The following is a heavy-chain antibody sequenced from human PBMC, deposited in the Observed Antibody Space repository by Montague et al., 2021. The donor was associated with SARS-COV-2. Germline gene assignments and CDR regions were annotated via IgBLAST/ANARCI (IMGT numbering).Heavy chain of an antibody. V-gene: IGHV4-39*07. Sequence: SETLSLTCTVSGGSISSSSYYWSWIRQPPGKGLEWIGCIYYSGSTYYNPSLKSRVTISVDTSKNQFSLKLSSVTAADTAVYYCARVFPRWLQFDPYFDYWGQGTRVTVSS. CDR2: IYYSGST. CDR3: ARVFPRWLQFDPYFDY. J-gene: IGHJ4*02. CDR1: GGSISSSSYY. D-gene: IGHD5-24*01.